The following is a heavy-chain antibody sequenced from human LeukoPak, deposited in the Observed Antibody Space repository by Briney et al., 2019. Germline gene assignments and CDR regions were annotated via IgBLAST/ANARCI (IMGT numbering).Heavy chain of an antibody. Sequence: PSQTLSLTCTVSGGSISSGSYYWSWIRQPAGKGLEWIGRIYTSGSTNYNPSLKSRVTISVDTSKNQFSLKLSSVTAADTAVYYCARSPVHRRDYGFWWFDPWGQGTLVTVSS. D-gene: IGHD4-17*01. CDR1: GGSISSGSYY. CDR2: IYTSGST. V-gene: IGHV4-61*02. CDR3: ARSPVHRRDYGFWWFDP. J-gene: IGHJ5*02.